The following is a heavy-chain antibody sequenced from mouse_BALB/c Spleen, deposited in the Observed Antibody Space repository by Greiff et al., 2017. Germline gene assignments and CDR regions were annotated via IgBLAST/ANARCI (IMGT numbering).Heavy chain of an antibody. V-gene: IGHV1S56*01. J-gene: IGHJ4*01. CDR3: ARRGAMITYYAMDY. D-gene: IGHD2-4*01. Sequence: VQLQQSGPELVKPGASVRISCKASGYTFTSYYIHWVKQRPGQGLEWIGWIYPGNVNTKYNEKFKGKATLTADKSSSTAYMQLSSLTSEDSAVYFCARRGAMITYYAMDYWGQGTSVTVSS. CDR1: GYTFTSYY. CDR2: IYPGNVNT.